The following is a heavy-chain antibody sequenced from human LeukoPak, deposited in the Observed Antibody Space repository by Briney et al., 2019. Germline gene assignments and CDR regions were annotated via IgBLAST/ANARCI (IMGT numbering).Heavy chain of an antibody. CDR3: ARAFLVTFGGVIVPDY. J-gene: IGHJ4*02. Sequence: PSDPLSLTCAVSGYSISSGYYWGWTRQPPGKGLECIESIYHSGSTYYNPSLKSRVTISVDTSKTQFSLKLSSVTAADTAVYYCARAFLVTFGGVIVPDYWGQGTLVTVSS. CDR2: IYHSGST. V-gene: IGHV4-38-2*01. D-gene: IGHD3-16*02. CDR1: GYSISSGYY.